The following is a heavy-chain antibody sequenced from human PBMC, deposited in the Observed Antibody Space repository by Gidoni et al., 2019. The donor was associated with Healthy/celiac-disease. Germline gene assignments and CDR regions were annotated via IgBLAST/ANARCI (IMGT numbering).Heavy chain of an antibody. J-gene: IGHJ4*02. V-gene: IGHV4-59*01. D-gene: IGHD2-21*02. Sequence: QVQLQESGPGLVKPSETLSLTCTVSGGSISSYYWSWIRQPPGKGLEWIGYIYYSGSTNYNPSLKSRVTISVDTSKNQFSLKLSSVTAADTAVYYCARAMYGGNSAYYFDYWGQGTLVTVSS. CDR2: IYYSGST. CDR1: GGSISSYY. CDR3: ARAMYGGNSAYYFDY.